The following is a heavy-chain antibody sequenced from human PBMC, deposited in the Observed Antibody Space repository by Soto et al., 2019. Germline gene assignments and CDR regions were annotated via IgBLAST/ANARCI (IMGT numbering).Heavy chain of an antibody. J-gene: IGHJ4*02. Sequence: QVQLQESGPGLVKPSETLSLTCTVSGGSISSYYWGWIRQPPGKGLEWIGYIYYSGSTNYNPSLKSRVTISVDTSKNQFSLKLSSVTAADTAVYYCARCYNYGSTFDYWGQGTLVTVSS. CDR3: ARCYNYGSTFDY. V-gene: IGHV4-59*08. D-gene: IGHD5-18*01. CDR1: GGSISSYY. CDR2: IYYSGST.